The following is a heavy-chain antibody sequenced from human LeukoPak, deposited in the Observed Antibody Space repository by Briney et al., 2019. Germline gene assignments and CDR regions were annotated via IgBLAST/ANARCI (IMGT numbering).Heavy chain of an antibody. CDR2: IYYSGST. CDR1: GGSISSSSYY. V-gene: IGHV4-39*01. J-gene: IGHJ4*02. Sequence: SETLSLTCTVSGGSISSSSYYWGWIRQPPGKGLEWIGSIYYSGSTYYNPSLESRVTISVDTSKNQFSLKLSSVTAADTAVYYCARPAGSSSWGGLGYYFDYWGQGTLVTVSS. CDR3: ARPAGSSSWGGLGYYFDY. D-gene: IGHD6-6*01.